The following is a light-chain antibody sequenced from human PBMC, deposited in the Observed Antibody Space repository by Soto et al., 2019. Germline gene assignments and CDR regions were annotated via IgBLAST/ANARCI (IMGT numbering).Light chain of an antibody. CDR1: SSDVGGYNY. CDR2: DVS. Sequence: QSALTQPRSVSGSPGQSVTISCTGTSSDVGGYNYVSWYQQHPGKAPKLMIYDVSKRPSGVPDRFSGSKSGTSASLAISGLQSEDEADYYCAAWDDSLNGQGVFGGGTKLTVL. V-gene: IGLV2-11*01. J-gene: IGLJ3*02. CDR3: AAWDDSLNGQGV.